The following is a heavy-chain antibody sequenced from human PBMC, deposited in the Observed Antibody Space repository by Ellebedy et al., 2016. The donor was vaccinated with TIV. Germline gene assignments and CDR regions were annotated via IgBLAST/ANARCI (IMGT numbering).Heavy chain of an antibody. CDR2: ISSSSSFI. J-gene: IGHJ4*02. V-gene: IGHV3-21*01. CDR1: GFTFSSYS. Sequence: GESLKISXAASGFTFSSYSMNWVRQAPGKGLDWVSSISSSSSFIYYADSVKGRFTISRDNAKNSLYLHMNSLRAEDTAVYYCARDRGSNDYWGQGTLVTVSS. D-gene: IGHD3-10*01. CDR3: ARDRGSNDY.